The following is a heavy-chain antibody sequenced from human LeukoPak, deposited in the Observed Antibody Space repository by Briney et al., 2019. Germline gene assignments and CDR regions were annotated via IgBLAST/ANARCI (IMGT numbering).Heavy chain of an antibody. CDR3: ACRYYGSGSYYNPPDN. CDR1: GGSISSYY. CDR2: IYYSGST. Sequence: SETLSLTCTVSGGSISSYYWSWIRQRPGKGLEWIGYIYYSGSTNYNPSLKSRVTISVDTSKNQFSLKLSSVTAADTAVYYCACRYYGSGSYYNPPDNWGQGTLVTVSS. D-gene: IGHD3-10*01. V-gene: IGHV4-59*01. J-gene: IGHJ4*02.